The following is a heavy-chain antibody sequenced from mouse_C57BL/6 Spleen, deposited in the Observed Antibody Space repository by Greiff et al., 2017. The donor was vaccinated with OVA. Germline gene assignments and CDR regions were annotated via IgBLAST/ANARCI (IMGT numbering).Heavy chain of an antibody. D-gene: IGHD2-14*01. CDR1: GFTFSDYC. V-gene: IGHV5-17*01. J-gene: IGHJ1*03. CDR2: ISSGSSTI. Sequence: EVQLVESVGGLVKPGGSLKLSCAASGFTFSDYCLHWVRQAPEKGLEWVAYISSGSSTIYYADTVKGRFTISRDNAKNTLFLQMTSLRSEDTAMYYCARLGRGGYFDVWGTGTTVTVSS. CDR3: ARLGRGGYFDV.